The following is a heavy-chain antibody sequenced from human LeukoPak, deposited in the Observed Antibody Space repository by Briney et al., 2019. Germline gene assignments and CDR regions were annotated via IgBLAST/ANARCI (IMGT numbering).Heavy chain of an antibody. CDR3: AIDPNWGTHS. CDR2: ISNNGGGI. Sequence: HPGGSLRLSCAASGFTFSTYTMYWVRNPPGKRLEWVSIISNNGGGIHYADSVRGRFTISRDNSKNALYLQMNSLRVEDTAVYYCAIDPNWGTHSWGQGVLVTVSS. CDR1: GFTFSTYT. V-gene: IGHV3-23*01. D-gene: IGHD7-27*01. J-gene: IGHJ4*02.